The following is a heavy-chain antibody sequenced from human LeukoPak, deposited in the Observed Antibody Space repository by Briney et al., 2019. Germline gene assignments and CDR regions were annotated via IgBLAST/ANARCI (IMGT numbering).Heavy chain of an antibody. D-gene: IGHD3-9*01. Sequence: GGSLRLSCAASGFTFSTYAMTWVRQAPGKGLEWVSVISASGTAHYADSMKGRFTISRDNSKNTVYLQLSSLKASDTAMYYCARGLTGYIIWGQGTMVTVSS. CDR2: ISASGTA. V-gene: IGHV3-23*01. J-gene: IGHJ3*02. CDR1: GFTFSTYA. CDR3: ARGLTGYII.